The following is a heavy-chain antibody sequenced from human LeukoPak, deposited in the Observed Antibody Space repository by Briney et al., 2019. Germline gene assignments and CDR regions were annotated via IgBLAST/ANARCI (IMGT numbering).Heavy chain of an antibody. J-gene: IGHJ3*02. CDR1: GYTFTGYY. CDR3: ARRASSGWYGDAFDI. Sequence: ASVKVSCKASGYTFTGYYMHWVRQAPGPGLEWMGWINPNSGGTNYAQKFQGRVTMTRDTSISTAYMELSMLRSDDTAVYYCARRASSGWYGDAFDIWGQGTMVTVSS. D-gene: IGHD6-19*01. V-gene: IGHV1-2*02. CDR2: INPNSGGT.